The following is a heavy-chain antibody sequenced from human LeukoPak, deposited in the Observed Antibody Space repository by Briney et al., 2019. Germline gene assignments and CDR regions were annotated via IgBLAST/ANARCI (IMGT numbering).Heavy chain of an antibody. CDR2: INPSGGST. CDR1: GYTFTSYY. J-gene: IGHJ4*02. CDR3: ARVRGSTMIVPYFDY. V-gene: IGHV1-46*01. D-gene: IGHD3-22*01. Sequence: APVNVSCKASGYTFTSYYMHWVRQAPGQGLEWMGVINPSGGSTNYAQKFQGRVTMTRDTSTSTVYMELSSLRSEDTAVYYCARVRGSTMIVPYFDYWGQGTLVTVSS.